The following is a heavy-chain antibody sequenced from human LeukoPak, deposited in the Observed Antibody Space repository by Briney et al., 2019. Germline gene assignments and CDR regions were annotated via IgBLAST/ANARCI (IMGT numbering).Heavy chain of an antibody. CDR2: IYYSGST. CDR3: AKRDDSGGNLVDL. D-gene: IGHD3-22*01. J-gene: IGHJ4*02. CDR1: GGSIRSGSHY. Sequence: SETLSLTCTVSGGSIRSGSHYWAWIRQPPGKGLEWIGSIYYSGSTYYDPSLENRVTISIDTSKNHFSLKLSSLSAADTSVYYCAKRDDSGGNLVDLWGQGTLVTVS. V-gene: IGHV4-39*02.